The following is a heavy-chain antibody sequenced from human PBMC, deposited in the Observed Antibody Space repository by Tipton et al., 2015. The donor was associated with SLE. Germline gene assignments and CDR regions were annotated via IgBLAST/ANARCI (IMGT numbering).Heavy chain of an antibody. CDR2: IYYRGST. Sequence: TLSLTCTVSGGSISSYYWSWIRQPPGKGLEWIGYIYYRGSTNYNPSLKSRVTISVDTSKNQFSLKLSSVTAADTAVYYCARGIWFGEFLGDWGQGTLVTVSS. CDR3: ARGIWFGEFLGD. D-gene: IGHD3-10*01. V-gene: IGHV4-59*01. CDR1: GGSISSYY. J-gene: IGHJ4*02.